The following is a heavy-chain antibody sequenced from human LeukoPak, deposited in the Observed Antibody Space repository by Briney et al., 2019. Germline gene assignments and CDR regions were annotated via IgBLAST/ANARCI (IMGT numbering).Heavy chain of an antibody. J-gene: IGHJ4*02. V-gene: IGHV3-23*01. Sequence: GGSLRLSCAASGFTFSSYAMSWVRQAPGKGLEWVSAISGSGGSTYYADSVKGRFTISRDNYKNTLYLQMNSLRAEDTAVYYCAKERDPVVVIAMGYFDYWGQGTLVTVSS. CDR3: AKERDPVVVIAMGYFDY. D-gene: IGHD2-21*01. CDR2: ISGSGGST. CDR1: GFTFSSYA.